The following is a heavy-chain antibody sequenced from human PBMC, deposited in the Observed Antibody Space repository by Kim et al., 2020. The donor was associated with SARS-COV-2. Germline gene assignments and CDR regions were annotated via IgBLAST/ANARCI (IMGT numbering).Heavy chain of an antibody. D-gene: IGHD3-22*01. V-gene: IGHV4-59*01. CDR2: IYYSGST. J-gene: IGHJ4*02. CDR1: GGSISSYY. CDR3: AGGGGYYYDSSGYSEDSFDN. Sequence: SETLSLTCTVSGGSISSYYWSWIRQPPGKGLEWVGYIYYSGSTNYNPSLKSRVTISVDTSKNQFSLKLSSVTAADTAVYYCAGGGGYYYDSSGYSEDSFDNWGEGTLVTVSS.